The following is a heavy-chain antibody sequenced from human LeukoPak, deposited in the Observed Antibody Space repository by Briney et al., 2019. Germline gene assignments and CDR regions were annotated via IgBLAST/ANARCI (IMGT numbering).Heavy chain of an antibody. Sequence: SVKVSCKASGGTFSSYAISWVRQAPGQGLEWMGRIIPIFGIANYAQKFQGRVTTTADKSTSTAYMELSSLRSEDTAVYYCARAGGYYDFWSGYPHWGQGTLVTASS. J-gene: IGHJ4*02. D-gene: IGHD3-3*01. CDR1: GGTFSSYA. V-gene: IGHV1-69*04. CDR3: ARAGGYYDFWSGYPH. CDR2: IIPIFGIA.